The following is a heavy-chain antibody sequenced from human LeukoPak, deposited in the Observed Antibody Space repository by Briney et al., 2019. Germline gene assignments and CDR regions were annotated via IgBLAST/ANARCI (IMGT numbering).Heavy chain of an antibody. D-gene: IGHD6-13*01. CDR1: GGSFSGYY. J-gene: IGHJ4*02. V-gene: IGHV4-34*01. Sequence: PSETLSLTCGVYGGSFSGYYWTWIRQSPGMGLEWIGEIIHSGRTNYNPSLTSRVSISVDTSKNQFSLELSSVTAADTAVYYCARGGIAAPNFDYWGQGTLVTVSS. CDR3: ARGGIAAPNFDY. CDR2: IIHSGRT.